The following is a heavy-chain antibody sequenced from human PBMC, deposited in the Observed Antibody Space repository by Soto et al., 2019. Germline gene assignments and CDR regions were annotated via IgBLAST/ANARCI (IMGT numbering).Heavy chain of an antibody. D-gene: IGHD1-26*01. CDR1: GGTFSSYA. V-gene: IGHV1-69*13. CDR2: IIPIFGTA. CDR3: ARNLGRGSYSYYYYGMDV. J-gene: IGHJ6*02. Sequence: ASVKVSCKASGGTFSSYAISWVRQAPGQGLEWMGGIIPIFGTANYAQKFQGRVTITADESTSTAYMELSSLGSEDTAVYYCARNLGRGSYSYYYYGMDVWGQGTTVTVSS.